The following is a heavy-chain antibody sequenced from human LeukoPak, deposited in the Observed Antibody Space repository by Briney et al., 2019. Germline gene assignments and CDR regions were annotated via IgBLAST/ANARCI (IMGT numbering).Heavy chain of an antibody. CDR2: IHQDGNKK. V-gene: IGHV3-7*04. J-gene: IGHJ4*02. CDR1: GFNFSTYW. D-gene: IGHD1-1*01. Sequence: GGSLRLCCAASGFNFSTYWMGWVRQAPGKGLEWVANIHQDGNKKYYVDSVKGRFTISRDNAKNSLYLQMNSLRVEDRAVYYCARGDDFSGDYWGQGTLVTVSS. CDR3: ARGDDFSGDY.